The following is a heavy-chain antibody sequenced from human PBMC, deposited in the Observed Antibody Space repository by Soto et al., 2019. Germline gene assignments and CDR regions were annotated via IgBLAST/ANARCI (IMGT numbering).Heavy chain of an antibody. CDR1: GFTFSKYA. J-gene: IGHJ3*02. CDR3: AKDHTDARVVVLDAFDI. D-gene: IGHD2-15*01. CDR2: VIGSSVNV. Sequence: GGSLRLSFTAPGFTFSKYALKWVRLAPGKRPEWVSSVIGSSVNVFYADYEKGRFTISRDNSKNTVYLEMNSLRADDTAEDYCAKDHTDARVVVLDAFDIWGQGTMVTVPS. V-gene: IGHV3-23*01.